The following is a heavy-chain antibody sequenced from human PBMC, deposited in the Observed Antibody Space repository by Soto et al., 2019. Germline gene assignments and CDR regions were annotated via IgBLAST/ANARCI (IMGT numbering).Heavy chain of an antibody. CDR1: GFTFSSYA. J-gene: IGHJ6*02. D-gene: IGHD3-3*01. CDR3: GKGTRIKIFRVVCGMDS. V-gene: IGHV3-23*01. Sequence: GGSLRFSCAASGFTFSSYAMSWVRQAPGKGLKWVSAISGSGGSTYYADSVKGRFTISRDNSKNTLYLQMNSLRAEDTTGYNCGKGTRIKIFRVVCGMDSWGQGTTLTV. CDR2: ISGSGGST.